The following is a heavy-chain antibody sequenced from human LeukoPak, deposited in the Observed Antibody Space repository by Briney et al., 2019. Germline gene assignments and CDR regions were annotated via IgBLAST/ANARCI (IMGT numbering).Heavy chain of an antibody. D-gene: IGHD4-11*01. CDR1: GGSISSGSYY. CDR2: IYTSGST. J-gene: IGHJ6*03. CDR3: ARALRYSNYGSSYYYYMDV. V-gene: IGHV4-61*02. Sequence: SETLSLTCTVSGGSISSGSYYWSWIRQPAGKGLEWIGRIYTSGSTNYNPSLKSRVTISVDTSENQFSLKLTSVTAADTAVYYCARALRYSNYGSSYYYYMDVWGKGTTVTVSS.